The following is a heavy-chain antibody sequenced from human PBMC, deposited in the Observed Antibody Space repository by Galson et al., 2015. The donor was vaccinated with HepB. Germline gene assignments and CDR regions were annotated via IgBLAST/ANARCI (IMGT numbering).Heavy chain of an antibody. D-gene: IGHD3-22*01. CDR3: VKATDYYDSSGYYRDWHAFDI. CDR1: GFTFSSYA. CDR2: ISSNGGST. V-gene: IGHV3-64D*06. Sequence: SLRLSCAASGFTFSSYAMHWVRQAPGKGLEYVSTISSNGGSTYYADSVKGRFTISRDNSKNTLYLQMSSLRAEDTAVYYCVKATDYYDSSGYYRDWHAFDIWGQGTMVTVSS. J-gene: IGHJ3*02.